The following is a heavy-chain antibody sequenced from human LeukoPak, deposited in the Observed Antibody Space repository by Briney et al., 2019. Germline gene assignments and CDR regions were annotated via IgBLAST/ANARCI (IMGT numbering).Heavy chain of an antibody. CDR1: GYTFTGYY. CDR3: ARAWIMDKVPAGY. J-gene: IGHJ4*02. D-gene: IGHD2-2*01. V-gene: IGHV1-2*02. Sequence: ASVKVSCKASGYTFTGYYVHWVRQAPGQGLEWMGWINPNSGGTNYAQKFQGRVTMTRDTSISTAYMELSRLRSDDTAVYYCARAWIMDKVPAGYWGQGTLVTVSS. CDR2: INPNSGGT.